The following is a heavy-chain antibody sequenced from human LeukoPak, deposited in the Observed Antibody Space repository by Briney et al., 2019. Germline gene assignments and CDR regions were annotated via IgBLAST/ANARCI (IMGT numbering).Heavy chain of an antibody. CDR1: SGSISSYS. CDR3: ARESIAVAGYHFDY. Sequence: PSETPSLTCTVSSGSISSYSWSWIRQPPGKGLEWIGYIYYTGGTNYNPSLKSRVTISVDTSKNQFSLKLNSVTAADTAVYYCARESIAVAGYHFDYWGQGTLVTVSS. J-gene: IGHJ4*02. V-gene: IGHV4-59*01. D-gene: IGHD6-19*01. CDR2: IYYTGGT.